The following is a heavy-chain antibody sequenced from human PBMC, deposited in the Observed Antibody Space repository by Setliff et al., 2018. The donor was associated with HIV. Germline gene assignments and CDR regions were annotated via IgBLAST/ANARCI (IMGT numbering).Heavy chain of an antibody. J-gene: IGHJ4*02. D-gene: IGHD3-10*01. CDR1: GFTFSSYA. CDR2: ISGSGGST. V-gene: IGHV3-23*01. Sequence: GGSLRLSCAASGFTFSSYAMSWVRQAPGKGLEWVSAISGSGGSTYYADSVKGRFTISRDNSKNTLYLQMNSLRAEDTAVYYCAKGRYSSGSGSYYKGYFDYWGQGTLVTVSS. CDR3: AKGRYSSGSGSYYKGYFDY.